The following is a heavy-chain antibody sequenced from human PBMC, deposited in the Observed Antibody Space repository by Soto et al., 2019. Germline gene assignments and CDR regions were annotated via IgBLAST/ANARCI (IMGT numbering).Heavy chain of an antibody. V-gene: IGHV1-69*13. D-gene: IGHD3-22*01. CDR1: GGTFSSYA. Sequence: ASVKVSCKASGGTFSSYAISWVRQAPGQGLEWMGGIIPIFGTANYAQKFQGRVTTTADESTSTAYMELSSLRSEDTAVYYCARTADYYDSSGYLDYWGQGTLVTVSS. CDR3: ARTADYYDSSGYLDY. J-gene: IGHJ4*02. CDR2: IIPIFGTA.